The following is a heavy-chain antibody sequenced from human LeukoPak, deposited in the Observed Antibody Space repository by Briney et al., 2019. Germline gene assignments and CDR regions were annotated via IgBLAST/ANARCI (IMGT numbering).Heavy chain of an antibody. J-gene: IGHJ4*02. Sequence: SETLSLTCTVSGYSISSGYYWGWIRQPPGKGLEWIGSIYHSGRTYYNPSLKSRVTMSVDTSKNQFSLKLSSVTAADTAVYYCARVAYGSGSYYFDYWGQGTLVTVSS. D-gene: IGHD3-10*01. V-gene: IGHV4-38-2*02. CDR1: GYSISSGYY. CDR3: ARVAYGSGSYYFDY. CDR2: IYHSGRT.